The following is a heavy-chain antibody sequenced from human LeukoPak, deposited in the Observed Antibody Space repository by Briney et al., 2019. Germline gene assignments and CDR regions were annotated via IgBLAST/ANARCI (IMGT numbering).Heavy chain of an antibody. D-gene: IGHD3-10*01. J-gene: IGHJ4*02. CDR1: GFTFSNYE. CDR3: ARKYFGELYFDY. CDR2: ISSSGTTI. Sequence: GGSLRLSCAVSGFTFSNYEMNWVRQAPGKGLEWFSYISSSGTTIYYADSVKGRFTISRDNAKNSLYLQMHSLRTEDTAVYYCARKYFGELYFDYWGQGTLVTVSS. V-gene: IGHV3-48*03.